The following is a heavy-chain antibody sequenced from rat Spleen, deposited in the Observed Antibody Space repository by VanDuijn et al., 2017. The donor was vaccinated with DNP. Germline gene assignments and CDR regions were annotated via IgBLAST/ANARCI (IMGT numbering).Heavy chain of an antibody. J-gene: IGHJ2*01. Sequence: EVKLVESGGGLVQPGRSMKLSCAASGFTFSDYGMAWVLQAPTKSLEWVASISNGGGSTYYPDSVKGRFTISRDNAKNTLQLQMNNLRSEDTATYYCARDAGGPFDYWGQGVMVTVSS. D-gene: IGHD1-11*01. CDR2: ISNGGGST. CDR3: ARDAGGPFDY. V-gene: IGHV5S13*01. CDR1: GFTFSDYG.